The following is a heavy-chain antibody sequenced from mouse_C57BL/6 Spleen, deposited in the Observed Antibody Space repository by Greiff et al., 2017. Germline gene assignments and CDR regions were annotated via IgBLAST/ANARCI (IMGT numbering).Heavy chain of an antibody. D-gene: IGHD4-1*01. CDR2: ISSGSSTI. V-gene: IGHV5-17*01. CDR3: ARPDWDEYYFDY. Sequence: VQLKQSGGGLVKPGGSLKLSCAASGFTFSDYGMHWVRQAPEKGLEWVAYISSGSSTIYYADTVKGRFTISRDNAKNTLFLQMTSLRSEDTAMYYCARPDWDEYYFDYWGQGTTLTVSS. J-gene: IGHJ2*01. CDR1: GFTFSDYG.